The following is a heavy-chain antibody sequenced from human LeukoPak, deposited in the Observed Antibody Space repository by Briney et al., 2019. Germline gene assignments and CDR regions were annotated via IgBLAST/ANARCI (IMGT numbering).Heavy chain of an antibody. CDR3: AKAYDYGRGYFDY. J-gene: IGHJ4*02. CDR1: GFTISSCA. D-gene: IGHD3-10*01. Sequence: GGSLRLSCVASGFTISSCAMSWGRQVPGKGLEWGSTISGGGDTTYYADSVKGRFTISRDNSKNTLYLQMNSLRAEDTAIYYCAKAYDYGRGYFDYWGQGTLVTVSS. V-gene: IGHV3-23*01. CDR2: ISGGGDTT.